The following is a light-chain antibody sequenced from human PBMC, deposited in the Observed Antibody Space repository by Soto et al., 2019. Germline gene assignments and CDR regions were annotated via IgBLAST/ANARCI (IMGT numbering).Light chain of an antibody. J-gene: IGLJ3*02. CDR3: QSYDNSLRASL. CDR1: SSNIGAGYN. CDR2: NSY. Sequence: QSVLTQPPSVSGAPGQRVTISCTGSSSNIGAGYNVHWYQHLPGTAPKLLIYNSYNRPSGVPDRFSGSKSGSSASLAITGLQADDEADYYCQSYDNSLRASLFGGGTKVTVL. V-gene: IGLV1-40*01.